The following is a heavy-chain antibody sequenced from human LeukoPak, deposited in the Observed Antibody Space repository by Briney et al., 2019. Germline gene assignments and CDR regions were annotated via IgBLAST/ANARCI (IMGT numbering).Heavy chain of an antibody. V-gene: IGHV1-46*01. Sequence: ASVKVSCKASGYTFTSYYMHWVRQAPGQGLEWMGIINPSGGSTSYAQKFQGRVTMTRDMSTSTVYMELSSLRSEDTAVYYCARDIAVYYYDSSGYSWFDPWGQGTLVTVSS. D-gene: IGHD3-22*01. J-gene: IGHJ5*02. CDR2: INPSGGST. CDR3: ARDIAVYYYDSSGYSWFDP. CDR1: GYTFTSYY.